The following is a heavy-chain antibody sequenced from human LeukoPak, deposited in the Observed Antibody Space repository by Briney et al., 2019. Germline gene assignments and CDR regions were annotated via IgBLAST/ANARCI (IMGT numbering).Heavy chain of an antibody. D-gene: IGHD3-10*01. V-gene: IGHV4-61*08. J-gene: IGHJ4*02. CDR2: IYHSGTT. CDR1: GGSISSGGYS. Sequence: PSETLSLTCAVSGGSISSGGYSWSWIRQPPGKGLEWIGYIYHSGTTNYNPSLKSRVTISLDTSKNRFSLELSSVTAADTAVYYCARHIYGSYGYYFDYWGQGTLVTVSS. CDR3: ARHIYGSYGYYFDY.